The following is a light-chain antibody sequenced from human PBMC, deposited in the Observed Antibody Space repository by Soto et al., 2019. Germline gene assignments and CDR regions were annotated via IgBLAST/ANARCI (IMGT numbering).Light chain of an antibody. CDR2: DTS. J-gene: IGLJ3*02. CDR3: LLVYGDTWV. Sequence: QTVVTQEPSLTGSPGETVTLTFGSSTGVVTSGHYPYWCQQKPRQAPRALIYDTSNKHAWTPARLSGSLLGGKAALTLSGAGREDEGDYFRLLVYGDTWVFGRRTKLTLL. CDR1: TGVVTSGHY. V-gene: IGLV7-46*01.